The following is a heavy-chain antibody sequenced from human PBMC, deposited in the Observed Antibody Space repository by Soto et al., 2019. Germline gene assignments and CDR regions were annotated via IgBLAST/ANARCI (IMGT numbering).Heavy chain of an antibody. CDR1: GGSISSSNW. V-gene: IGHV4-4*02. CDR3: ARVSGSYYYGMDV. J-gene: IGHJ6*02. Sequence: QVQLQESGPGLVKPSGTLSLTSAVSGGSISSSNWWSWVRQPPGKGLARIGEIYHRGSTNYNPSLKGRVTISVDKSKNQFSLKLSSVSAADTAVYYCARVSGSYYYGMDVWGQGTTVTVSS. CDR2: IYHRGST. D-gene: IGHD1-26*01.